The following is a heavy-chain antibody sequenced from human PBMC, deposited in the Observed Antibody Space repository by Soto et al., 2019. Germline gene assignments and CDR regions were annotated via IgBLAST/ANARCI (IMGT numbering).Heavy chain of an antibody. D-gene: IGHD3-10*01. CDR2: ISPYNGNT. J-gene: IGHJ3*02. Sequence: ASVKVSCKAFGYTFTGYGINWVRQAPRQGLEWMGWISPYNGNTNYAQNFKGRVTMTTDTSTNTAYLELRSLRSDDTAMYYCAKDMGAFDIWGQGTMVTVSS. V-gene: IGHV1-18*01. CDR1: GYTFTGYG. CDR3: AKDMGAFDI.